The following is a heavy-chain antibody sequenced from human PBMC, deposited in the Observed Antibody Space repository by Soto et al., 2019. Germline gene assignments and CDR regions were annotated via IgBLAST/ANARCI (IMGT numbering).Heavy chain of an antibody. CDR2: ISGSGSST. CDR3: VTRSRGLQSSPPRLDS. D-gene: IGHD4-4*01. Sequence: EVQLLESGGGLVQPGGSLRLSCAASGLTFSGYGMSWVRQAPGTGLEWVSAISGSGSSTYYADSVKGRFTISRDGSKNILLLKMNSLRAEDTAVYYCVTRSRGLQSSPPRLDSWGQGTLVTVSS. CDR1: GLTFSGYG. J-gene: IGHJ4*02. V-gene: IGHV3-23*01.